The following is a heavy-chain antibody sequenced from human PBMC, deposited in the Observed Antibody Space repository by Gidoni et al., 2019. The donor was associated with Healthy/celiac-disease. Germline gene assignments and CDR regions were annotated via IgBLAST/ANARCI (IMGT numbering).Heavy chain of an antibody. V-gene: IGHV3-30*18. J-gene: IGHJ4*02. CDR3: AKAGYSSGWWGDY. CDR1: GFTFSSYG. CDR2: ISYDGSNK. Sequence: QVQLVESGGGVVQPGRSLRLSCAASGFTFSSYGMHWVRQAPGKGLEWVAVISYDGSNKYYADSVKGRFTISRDNSKNTLYLQMNSLRAEDTAVYYCAKAGYSSGWWGDYWGQGTLVTVSS. D-gene: IGHD6-19*01.